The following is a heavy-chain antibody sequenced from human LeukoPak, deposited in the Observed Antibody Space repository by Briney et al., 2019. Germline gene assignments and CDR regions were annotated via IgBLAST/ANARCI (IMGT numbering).Heavy chain of an antibody. D-gene: IGHD2-2*01. J-gene: IGHJ6*02. V-gene: IGHV4-39*01. CDR1: GGSVSSSTYY. CDR2: VYYSGST. CDR3: ARRMGYCSSTSCSPYYYGLDV. Sequence: SETLSLTCTVSGGSVSSSTYYWGWIRQPPGKGLEWIGSVYYSGSTYYNPSLKSRVTISVDTSKNQFSLKLTSATAADTAVYYCARRMGYCSSTSCSPYYYGLDVWGQGTTVAVSS.